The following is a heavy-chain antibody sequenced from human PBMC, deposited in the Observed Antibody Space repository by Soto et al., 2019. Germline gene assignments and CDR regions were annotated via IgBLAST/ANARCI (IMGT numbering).Heavy chain of an antibody. J-gene: IGHJ4*02. Sequence: VQVQQWGAELLKPWETLTLTFPVYDESFSIFDWSWIRQPPGKGLEWIGEISQSGSSTYNQPLKSRVTISGDTSKNQFSLRVSSVTAADTAVYYCARRRGAALARSFDYWGQGAMVSVSS. CDR3: ARRRGAALARSFDY. D-gene: IGHD6-6*01. V-gene: IGHV4-34*01. CDR2: ISQSGSS. CDR1: DESFSIFD.